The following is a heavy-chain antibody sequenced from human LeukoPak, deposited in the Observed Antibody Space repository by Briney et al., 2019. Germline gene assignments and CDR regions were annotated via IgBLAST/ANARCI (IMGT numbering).Heavy chain of an antibody. J-gene: IGHJ6*02. CDR3: ARGGRERYYYYGMDV. CDR1: GYTFTSYE. V-gene: IGHV1-8*01. Sequence: AASVKVSCKASGYTFTSYEINWVRQATGQGLEWMGWMNTNSGNTGYAQKFQGRVTMTRNTSISTAYMELSSLRSEDTAVYYCARGGRERYYYYGMDVWGQGTTVTVSS. D-gene: IGHD1-26*01. CDR2: MNTNSGNT.